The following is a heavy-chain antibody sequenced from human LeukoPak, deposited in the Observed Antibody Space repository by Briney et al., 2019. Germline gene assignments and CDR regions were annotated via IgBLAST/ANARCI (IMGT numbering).Heavy chain of an antibody. Sequence: GGSLRLSCAASGFTFSSYGMHWVRQAPGKGLEWVAFIRYDGSNKYYADSVKGRFTISRDNSKNTLYLRMNSLRAEDTAVYYCAKSPRGYQLLFWFDPWGQGTLVTVSS. V-gene: IGHV3-30*02. J-gene: IGHJ5*02. CDR2: IRYDGSNK. CDR3: AKSPRGYQLLFWFDP. D-gene: IGHD2-2*01. CDR1: GFTFSSYG.